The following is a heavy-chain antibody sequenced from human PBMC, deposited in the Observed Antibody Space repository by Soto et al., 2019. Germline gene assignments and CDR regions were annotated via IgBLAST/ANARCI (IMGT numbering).Heavy chain of an antibody. D-gene: IGHD3-9*01. CDR2: ISGSGGST. CDR3: AKRQYYDILTGYSHFDY. CDR1: GFTFSSYA. J-gene: IGHJ4*02. Sequence: GGSLRLSCAASGFTFSSYAMSWVRQAPGKGLEWVSAISGSGGSTYYADSVKGRFTISRDNSKNTLYLQINSLRAEDTAVYYCAKRQYYDILTGYSHFDYWGQGTLVTVSS. V-gene: IGHV3-23*01.